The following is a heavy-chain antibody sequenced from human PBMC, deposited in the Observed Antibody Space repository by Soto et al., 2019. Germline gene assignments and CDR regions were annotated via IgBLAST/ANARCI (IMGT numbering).Heavy chain of an antibody. CDR3: ARGALLDWHKSFALDV. V-gene: IGHV1-69*06. CDR2: VIPHFGPA. J-gene: IGHJ6*02. CDR1: GDSFNNDG. Sequence: QVQLVQSGAEVKKPGPSVKVSCKASGDSFNNDGVTWVRQAPGQGLEWVGGVIPHFGPAKSPQKFKGRASITAHTPTNPVFMELRSLTPDDTAIYYCARGALLDWHKSFALDVWGQGTSVTVSS. D-gene: IGHD3-9*01.